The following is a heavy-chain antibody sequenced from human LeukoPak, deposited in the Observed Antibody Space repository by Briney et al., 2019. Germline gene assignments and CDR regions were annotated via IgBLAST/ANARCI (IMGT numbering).Heavy chain of an antibody. J-gene: IGHJ3*02. Sequence: NLGESLKISCQGSGYTFTSYWIAWVRQMPGEGLEWMGIIYPGDSDTRYSPSFQGQATISADKSISTAFLQWSSLKASDSAMYYCASLRSYSDAFDIWGQGTMVTVSS. V-gene: IGHV5-51*01. CDR1: GYTFTSYW. CDR2: IYPGDSDT. CDR3: ASLRSYSDAFDI. D-gene: IGHD2-21*01.